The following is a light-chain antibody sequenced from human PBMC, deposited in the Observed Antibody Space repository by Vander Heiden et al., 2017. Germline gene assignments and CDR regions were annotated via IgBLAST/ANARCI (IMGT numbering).Light chain of an antibody. CDR1: HYISNF. J-gene: IGKJ4*01. Sequence: THITLSPPTLSASVGDTVTITCRASHYISNFLAWYQQKPGKAPKLLIYEASNLHSGVPSRFSGSGSGTEFTLTISSLQPDDFATYSCQQNNTYPLTFGGGTNVEIK. V-gene: IGKV1-5*03. CDR3: QQNNTYPLT. CDR2: EAS.